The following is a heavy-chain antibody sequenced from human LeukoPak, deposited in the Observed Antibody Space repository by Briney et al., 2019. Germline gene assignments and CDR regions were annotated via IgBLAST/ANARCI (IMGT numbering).Heavy chain of an antibody. CDR2: MNSDASST. D-gene: IGHD4-23*01. J-gene: IGHJ4*02. Sequence: PGGSLRLSCVASGFTFTNYWMHWVRRAPGKGLVWAARMNSDASSTSYADSVKGRFSISRDNAKKTLYLQMNSLRAEDMAVYYCARGPDYGGPLRGQGTLVTVSP. CDR1: GFTFTNYW. V-gene: IGHV3-74*01. CDR3: ARGPDYGGPL.